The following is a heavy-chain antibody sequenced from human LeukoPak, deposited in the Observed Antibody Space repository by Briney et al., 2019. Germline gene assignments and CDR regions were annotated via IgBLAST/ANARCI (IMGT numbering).Heavy chain of an antibody. Sequence: GASVKVSCKASGYTFTSYAMNWVRQAPGQGLEWMGWINTNTGNPTYAQGFTGRFVFSLDTSVSTAYLQISSLKAEDTAVYYCARASAAPNYYDSSGQDYWGQGTLVTVSS. CDR3: ARASAAPNYYDSSGQDY. D-gene: IGHD3-22*01. V-gene: IGHV7-4-1*02. CDR2: INTNTGNP. J-gene: IGHJ4*02. CDR1: GYTFTSYA.